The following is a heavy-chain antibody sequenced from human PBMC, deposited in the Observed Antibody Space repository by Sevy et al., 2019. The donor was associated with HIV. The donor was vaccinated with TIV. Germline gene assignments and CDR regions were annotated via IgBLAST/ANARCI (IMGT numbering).Heavy chain of an antibody. Sequence: GESLKISCAASGFTFSSYWMSWVRQAPGKGLEWVANIKQDGSEKYDVDSVKGRFTISRDNAKNSLYLQMNSLRAEDTAVYYCAREGRITIFGSYYYGMDVWGQGTTVTVSS. CDR3: AREGRITIFGSYYYGMDV. CDR1: GFTFSSYW. D-gene: IGHD3-3*01. CDR2: IKQDGSEK. J-gene: IGHJ6*02. V-gene: IGHV3-7*01.